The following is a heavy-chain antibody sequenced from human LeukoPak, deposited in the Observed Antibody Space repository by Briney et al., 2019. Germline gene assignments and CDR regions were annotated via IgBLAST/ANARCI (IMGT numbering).Heavy chain of an antibody. CDR2: INPSGGSA. V-gene: IGHV1-46*01. D-gene: IGHD6-13*01. Sequence: ASVNVSCTASGYTFTIYYMHWVRQAPGQGLEWMGIINPSGGSASYAQKFQGRVTMTRDTSTSTVYMELSSLRSEDTAVYYCARDRDSSPDYWGQGTLVTVSS. CDR3: ARDRDSSPDY. J-gene: IGHJ4*02. CDR1: GYTFTIYY.